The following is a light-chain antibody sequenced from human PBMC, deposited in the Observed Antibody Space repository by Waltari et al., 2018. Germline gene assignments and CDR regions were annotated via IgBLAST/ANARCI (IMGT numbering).Light chain of an antibody. V-gene: IGLV2-23*02. CDR2: EVT. CDR1: SNDVGNSKL. J-gene: IGLJ2*01. Sequence: QPALTPPAPLSGSPGQPITTSCPGTSNDVGNSKLACWYHQPPGKAPKLIISEVTQRPSGVSDRFSGSKSGNTASLTISGLQAEDEADYYCLSYTSSITFVFGGGTKLSVL. CDR3: LSYTSSITFV.